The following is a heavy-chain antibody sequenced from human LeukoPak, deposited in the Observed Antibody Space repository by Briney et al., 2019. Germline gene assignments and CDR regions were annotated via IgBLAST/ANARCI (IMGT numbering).Heavy chain of an antibody. CDR1: GYTFTSYD. CDR3: ARLRYFDRSYGMDV. J-gene: IGHJ6*02. CDR2: MNPNSGNT. D-gene: IGHD3-9*01. Sequence: GASVKVSCKASGYTFTSYDINWVRQATGQGLEWMGWMNPNSGNTGYAQKFQGRVTMTRNTSISTAYMELSSLRSEDTAVYYCARLRYFDRSYGMDVWGQGTTVTVSS. V-gene: IGHV1-8*01.